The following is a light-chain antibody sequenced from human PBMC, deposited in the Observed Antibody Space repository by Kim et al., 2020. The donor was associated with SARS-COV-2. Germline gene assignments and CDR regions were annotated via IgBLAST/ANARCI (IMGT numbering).Light chain of an antibody. Sequence: QSVLTQPPSGSAAPGQKVTISCSGSSSNIGNNYVYWYQQLPGTAPKLLIYDNDKRPSGIPDRFSGSKSGTSATLGITGLQPGYEADYYCGTWDSSLSAAVFGGGTQLTVL. V-gene: IGLV1-51*01. CDR2: DND. J-gene: IGLJ2*01. CDR1: SSNIGNNY. CDR3: GTWDSSLSAAV.